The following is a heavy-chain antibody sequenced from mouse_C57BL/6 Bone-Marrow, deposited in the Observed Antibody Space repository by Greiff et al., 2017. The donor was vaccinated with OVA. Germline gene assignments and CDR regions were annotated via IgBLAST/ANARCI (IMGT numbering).Heavy chain of an antibody. Sequence: QVQLQQPGAELVMPGASVKLSCKASGYTFTSYWMHWVKQRPGQGLEWIGEIDPSDSYTNYHQKFKGKSTLTVDKSYSTTYMQLQMLKSEDSAIYYCARGIDSDGSGYGDFDVGGTGTTVTVSA. D-gene: IGHD1-1*01. CDR2: IDPSDSYT. CDR3: ARGIDSDGSGYGDFDV. J-gene: IGHJ1*03. CDR1: GYTFTSYW. V-gene: IGHV1-69*01.